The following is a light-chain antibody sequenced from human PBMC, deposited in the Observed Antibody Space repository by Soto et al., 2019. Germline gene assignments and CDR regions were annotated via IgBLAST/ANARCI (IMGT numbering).Light chain of an antibody. V-gene: IGLV2-8*01. J-gene: IGLJ2*01. CDR3: SSYAGRNNPVV. Sequence: QSALTQPPSASGSPGQSVTISCTGTSGDVGAYNSVSWYQQHPGKAPKLMIYGVSTRPSGVPDRFSGSKSGNTASLTVSGLQAEDEADYYCSSYAGRNNPVVFDRGTKLTVL. CDR1: SGDVGAYNS. CDR2: GVS.